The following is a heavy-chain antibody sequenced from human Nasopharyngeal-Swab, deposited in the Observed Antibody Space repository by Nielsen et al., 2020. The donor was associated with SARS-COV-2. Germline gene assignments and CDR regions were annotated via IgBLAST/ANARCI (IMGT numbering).Heavy chain of an antibody. J-gene: IGHJ4*02. Sequence: GESLKISCAASGFTFSSYWMSWVRQAPGKGPEWVANIKQDGSEKYYVDSVKGRFTISRDNAKNSLYLQMNSLRAEDTAVYYCARSHNDFWSGYLVYDYWGQGTLVTVSS. CDR2: IKQDGSEK. V-gene: IGHV3-7*01. CDR3: ARSHNDFWSGYLVYDY. CDR1: GFTFSSYW. D-gene: IGHD3-3*01.